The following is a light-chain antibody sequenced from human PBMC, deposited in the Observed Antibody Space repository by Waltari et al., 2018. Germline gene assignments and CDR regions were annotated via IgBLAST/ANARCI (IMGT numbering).Light chain of an antibody. V-gene: IGKV3-20*01. CDR2: GAS. CDR1: PCVSSVY. Sequence: RAGPCVSSVYLGWYQQKPGRAPRLLIYGASSRATGMPDRFSGSGSGTDCTLTISRLGPEDFAVYYCQQYGSSPGWTFGQGTKVEIK. J-gene: IGKJ1*01. CDR3: QQYGSSPGWT.